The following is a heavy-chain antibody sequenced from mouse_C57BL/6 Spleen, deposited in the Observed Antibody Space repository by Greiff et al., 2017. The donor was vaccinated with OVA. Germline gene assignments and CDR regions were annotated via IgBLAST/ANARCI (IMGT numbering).Heavy chain of an antibody. CDR2: ISSGSSTI. CDR3: ARGITTVVEGSFDV. CDR1: GFTFSDYG. V-gene: IGHV5-17*01. D-gene: IGHD1-1*01. Sequence: EVNVVESGGGLVKPGGSLKLSCAASGFTFSDYGMHWVRQAPEKGLEWVAYISSGSSTIYYADTVKGRFTISRDNAKNTLFLQMTSLRSEDTAMYYCARGITTVVEGSFDVWGTGTTVTVSS. J-gene: IGHJ1*03.